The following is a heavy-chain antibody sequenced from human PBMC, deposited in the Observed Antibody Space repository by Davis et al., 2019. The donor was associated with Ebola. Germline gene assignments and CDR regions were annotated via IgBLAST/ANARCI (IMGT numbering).Heavy chain of an antibody. V-gene: IGHV3-7*03. D-gene: IGHD5-24*01. CDR1: GFTFSSYW. CDR3: ARTTIPYYYYYGMDV. Sequence: GESLKISCAASGFTFSSYWMSWVRQAPGKGLEWVANIKQDGSEKYYVDSVKGRFTISRDNSKNSLYLQMNSLRTEDTAFYYCARTTIPYYYYYGMDVWGQGTTVTVSS. J-gene: IGHJ6*02. CDR2: IKQDGSEK.